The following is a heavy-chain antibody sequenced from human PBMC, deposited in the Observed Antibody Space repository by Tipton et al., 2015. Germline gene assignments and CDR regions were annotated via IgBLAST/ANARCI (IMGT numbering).Heavy chain of an antibody. CDR2: IFFSGTT. Sequence: TLSLTCSVSDDSVSSGHFYWSWIRQPPGKGLEWIGYIFFSGTTSYNPSLKSRGSISMNTPMMQISLELTSVTAADTAVYYCVRAKAEQQGLGYYYGMDVWGQGTTVTVSS. CDR1: DDSVSSGHFY. D-gene: IGHD6-13*01. V-gene: IGHV4-30-4*08. CDR3: VRAKAEQQGLGYYYGMDV. J-gene: IGHJ6*02.